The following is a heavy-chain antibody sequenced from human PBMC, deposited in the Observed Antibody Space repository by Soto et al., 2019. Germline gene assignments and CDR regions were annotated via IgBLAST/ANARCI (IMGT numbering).Heavy chain of an antibody. CDR1: GFTFSSYA. Sequence: EVQLLESGGGLVQPGGSLRLSCAASGFTFSSYAMSWVRQAPGKGLEWVSAISGSGGSTYYADSVKGRFTISRDNSKNTLYLQMNSLRAEDTAVYYCAKDYNWAGCPSSLPLGFDYWGQGTLVTVSS. D-gene: IGHD6-19*01. CDR2: ISGSGGST. CDR3: AKDYNWAGCPSSLPLGFDY. V-gene: IGHV3-23*01. J-gene: IGHJ4*02.